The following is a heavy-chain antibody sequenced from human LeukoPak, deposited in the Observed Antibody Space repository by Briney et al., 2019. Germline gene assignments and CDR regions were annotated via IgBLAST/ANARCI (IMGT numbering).Heavy chain of an antibody. D-gene: IGHD3-10*01. Sequence: GGSLRLSCAASGFTFDDYAMYWVRQAPGKGLAWVSGISWNSSIGYADSVKGRFTISRDNAKNSLYLQMNSLRAEDTALYYCAKGVRITMVRGAFDIWGQGTMVTVSS. CDR1: GFTFDDYA. CDR2: ISWNSSI. V-gene: IGHV3-9*01. J-gene: IGHJ3*02. CDR3: AKGVRITMVRGAFDI.